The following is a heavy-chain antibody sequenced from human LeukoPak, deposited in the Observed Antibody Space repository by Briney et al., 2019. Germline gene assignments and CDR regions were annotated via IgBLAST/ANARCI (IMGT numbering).Heavy chain of an antibody. D-gene: IGHD6-6*01. CDR2: INHSGST. CDR1: GGSFSGYY. V-gene: IGHV4-34*01. J-gene: IGHJ6*02. Sequence: PSETLSLTCAVYGGSFSGYYWSWIRQPPGKGLEWIGEINHSGSTNYHPSLKSRVTISVDTSKNQFSLKLSSVTAADTAVYYGARVYTWYSSSSYYYYYGMDVWGQGTTVTVSS. CDR3: ARVYTWYSSSSYYYYYGMDV.